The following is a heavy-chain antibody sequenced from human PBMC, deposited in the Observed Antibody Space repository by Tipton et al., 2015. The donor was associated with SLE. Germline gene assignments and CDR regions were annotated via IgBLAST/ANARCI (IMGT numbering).Heavy chain of an antibody. CDR2: IYSSGST. Sequence: TLSLTCTVSGGSINSSGYWSWIRQHPGKGLEWIGHIYSSGSTYYNPSLKSRITISLDTSKNQFSLKLISVTAADTAVYYCARSRDDFGSGDYWDAFEIWGRGTKVIVSS. D-gene: IGHD3-3*01. CDR1: GGSINSSGY. J-gene: IGHJ3*02. CDR3: ARSRDDFGSGDYWDAFEI. V-gene: IGHV4-31*03.